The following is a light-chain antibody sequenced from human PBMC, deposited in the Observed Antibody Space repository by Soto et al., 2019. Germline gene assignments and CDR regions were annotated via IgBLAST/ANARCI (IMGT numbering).Light chain of an antibody. CDR3: CSYAGMSYV. J-gene: IGLJ1*01. V-gene: IGLV2-11*01. Sequence: QSALTQPRSVSGSPGQSVTISCTGTSSDVGGYNYVSWYQQHPGKAPKLMIYDVSKRPSGVPDRFSGSKSGNTASLTISGLQAEDEADYYCCSYAGMSYVFGTGTKLTVL. CDR2: DVS. CDR1: SSDVGGYNY.